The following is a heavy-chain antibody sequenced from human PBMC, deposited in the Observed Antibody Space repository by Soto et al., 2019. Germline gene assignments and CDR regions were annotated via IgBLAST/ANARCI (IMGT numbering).Heavy chain of an antibody. CDR3: ARRRIAAAGTGYYGMDV. V-gene: IGHV5-10-1*01. J-gene: IGHJ6*02. CDR1: GYSFTSYW. Sequence: GESLKISCKGSGYSFTSYWISWVRQMPGKGLEWMGRIDPSDSYTNYSPSFQGHVTISADKSISTAYLKWSSLKASDTAMYYCARRRIAAAGTGYYGMDVWGQGTTVTVSS. D-gene: IGHD6-13*01. CDR2: IDPSDSYT.